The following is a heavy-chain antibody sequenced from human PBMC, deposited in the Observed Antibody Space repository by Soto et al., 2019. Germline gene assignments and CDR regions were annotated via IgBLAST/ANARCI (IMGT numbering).Heavy chain of an antibody. CDR3: VRMWG. CDR2: IYSDGST. CDR1: EFTVSNNY. V-gene: IGHV3-66*01. Sequence: EVQLVESGGGLVQPGGSLRLSCAASEFTVSNNYMSWVRQAPGKGLEWVSLIYSDGSTDYADSVKGRFTISRDYSKNTLVLQMNSLRVEDTAMYYCVRMWGWGQATLVTVSS. D-gene: IGHD1-26*01. J-gene: IGHJ3*01.